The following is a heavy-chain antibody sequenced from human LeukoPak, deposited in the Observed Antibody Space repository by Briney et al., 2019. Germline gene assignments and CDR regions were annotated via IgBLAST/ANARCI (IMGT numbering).Heavy chain of an antibody. Sequence: GGSLRLSCAASGFTFSSYEMNWVRQAPGKGLEWVSYISSSGNTIYYADSVKGRFTISRDNARNSLYLQMNSLRAEDTAVYYCARDHGSDWRYFDYWGQGTLVTVSS. V-gene: IGHV3-48*03. CDR1: GFTFSSYE. CDR3: ARDHGSDWRYFDY. D-gene: IGHD6-19*01. J-gene: IGHJ4*02. CDR2: ISSSGNTI.